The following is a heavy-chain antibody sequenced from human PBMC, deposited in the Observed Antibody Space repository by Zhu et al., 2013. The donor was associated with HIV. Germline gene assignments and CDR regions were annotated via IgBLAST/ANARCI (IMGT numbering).Heavy chain of an antibody. V-gene: IGHV1-24*01. CDR2: FDIEQGET. CDR1: GYALTEFS. Sequence: QVQLVQSGAEVKKPGASVKVSCKVSGYALTEFSMHWVRQAPGRGLEWVGGFDIEQGETIYAQKFQDRVTLTEDTSTDTAFMELTSLRSEDTAVYYCATGPTYSVSPAWGQGALVTVSS. CDR3: ATGPTYSVSPA. D-gene: IGHD3-16*01. J-gene: IGHJ5*02.